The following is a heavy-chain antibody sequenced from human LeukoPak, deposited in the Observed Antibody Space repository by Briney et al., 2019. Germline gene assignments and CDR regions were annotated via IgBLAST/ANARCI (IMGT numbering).Heavy chain of an antibody. CDR2: IYYSGST. D-gene: IGHD3-3*01. CDR1: GGSISSSSYY. CDR3: ASPLNYDFWSGRPYYFDY. J-gene: IGHJ4*02. V-gene: IGHV4-39*01. Sequence: TPSETLSLICTVSGGSISSSSYYWGWIRQPPGKGLEWIGSIYYSGSTYYNPSLKSRVTISVDTSKNQFSLKLSSVTAADTAVYYCASPLNYDFWSGRPYYFDYWGQGTLVTVSS.